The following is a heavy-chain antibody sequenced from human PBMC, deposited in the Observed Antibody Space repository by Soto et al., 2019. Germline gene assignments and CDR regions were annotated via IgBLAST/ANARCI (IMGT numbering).Heavy chain of an antibody. Sequence: QVQLQESGPGLVKPSETLSLTCTVSGGSISGYYWSWVRQPPGKGLEWIGDIYYSGSTNYNPSLKSRVTISVDTSKNQFFLRLSTVTTADTAVYFCARERGSISAALDYWGQGTLVTVSP. V-gene: IGHV4-59*01. D-gene: IGHD1-26*01. J-gene: IGHJ4*02. CDR1: GGSISGYY. CDR3: ARERGSISAALDY. CDR2: IYYSGST.